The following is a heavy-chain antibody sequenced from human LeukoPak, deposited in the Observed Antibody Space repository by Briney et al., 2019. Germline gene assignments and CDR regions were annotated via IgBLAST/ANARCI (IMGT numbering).Heavy chain of an antibody. D-gene: IGHD3-22*01. V-gene: IGHV4-59*01. CDR1: GGSISSYY. J-gene: IGHJ3*02. Sequence: SETLSLTCTVSGGSISSYYWSWIRQPPGKGLEWIGYIYYSGSTNYNPSLKSRVTTSVDTSKNQFSLKLSSVTAADTAVYYCAGALVVVSDAFDIWGQGTTVTVSS. CDR3: AGALVVVSDAFDI. CDR2: IYYSGST.